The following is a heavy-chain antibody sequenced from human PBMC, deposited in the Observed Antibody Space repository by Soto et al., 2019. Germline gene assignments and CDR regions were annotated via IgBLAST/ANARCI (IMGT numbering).Heavy chain of an antibody. D-gene: IGHD1-26*01. V-gene: IGHV1-69*02. CDR1: GGTFSSYT. J-gene: IGHJ4*02. Sequence: QVQLVQSGAEVKKPGSSVKVSCKASGGTFSSYTISWVRQAPGQGLEWMGRLIPILGIANYAQKFQGRVTVTADNSASTAYMELSSLRSEDTAVYYCARGGGSYQVGPHYWGQGTLVTVSS. CDR2: LIPILGIA. CDR3: ARGGGSYQVGPHY.